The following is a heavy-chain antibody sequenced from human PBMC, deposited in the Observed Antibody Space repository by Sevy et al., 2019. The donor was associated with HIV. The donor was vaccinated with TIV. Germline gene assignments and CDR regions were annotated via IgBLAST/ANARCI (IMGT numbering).Heavy chain of an antibody. J-gene: IGHJ4*02. D-gene: IGHD1-26*01. Sequence: ASLKVSCKTSGYTFTTFYVHWVRQAPGQGLEWMGIIIPSGGSTTYAQKFQGRVTMTRDTSTSTVYMELRSLRSEDTAVYYCASGTGVWGQGTPVTVSS. CDR1: GYTFTTFY. CDR2: IIPSGGST. V-gene: IGHV1-46*01. CDR3: ASGTGV.